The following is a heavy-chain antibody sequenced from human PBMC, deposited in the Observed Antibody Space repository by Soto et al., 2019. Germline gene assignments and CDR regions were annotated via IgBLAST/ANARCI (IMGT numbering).Heavy chain of an antibody. J-gene: IGHJ4*02. Sequence: SETLSLTCAVYGGSFSGYYWSRIRQPPGKGLEWIGEINHSGSTNYNPSLKSRVTISVDTSKNQFSLKLSSVTAADTAVYYCALYCSSTSCYGHGDYWGQGTLVTVSS. CDR3: ALYCSSTSCYGHGDY. CDR2: INHSGST. D-gene: IGHD2-2*01. V-gene: IGHV4-34*01. CDR1: GGSFSGYY.